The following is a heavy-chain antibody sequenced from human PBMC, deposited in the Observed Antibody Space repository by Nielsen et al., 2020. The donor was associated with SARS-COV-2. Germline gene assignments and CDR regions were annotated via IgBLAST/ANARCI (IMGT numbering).Heavy chain of an antibody. J-gene: IGHJ4*02. D-gene: IGHD3-22*01. CDR3: VKELQYYYDSSGYYFDY. V-gene: IGHV3-64D*09. Sequence: GESLKISCSASGFTFSSYAMHWVRQAPGKGLEYVSAISSNGGSTYYADSVKGRFTISRDNSKNTLYLQMNSLRAEDTAVYYCVKELQYYYDSSGYYFDYWGQGTLVTVSS. CDR1: GFTFSSYA. CDR2: ISSNGGST.